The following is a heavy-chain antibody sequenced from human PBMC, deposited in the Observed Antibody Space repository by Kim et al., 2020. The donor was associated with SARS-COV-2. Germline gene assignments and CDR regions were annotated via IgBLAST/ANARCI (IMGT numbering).Heavy chain of an antibody. CDR3: ARDDEETDAFDI. CDR1: GFTLSSYW. Sequence: GGSLRLSCAASGFTLSSYWMSWVRQAPGKGLEWVANIKQDGSEKYYVDTVKGRFTISSDNAKTSLYLQMNSLRVEDTAVYYCARDDEETDAFDIWGQRKMVTVSS. CDR2: IKQDGSEK. V-gene: IGHV3-7*01. J-gene: IGHJ3*02.